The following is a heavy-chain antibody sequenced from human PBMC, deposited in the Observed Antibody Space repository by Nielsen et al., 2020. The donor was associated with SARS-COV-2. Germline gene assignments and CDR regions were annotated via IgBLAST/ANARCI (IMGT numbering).Heavy chain of an antibody. CDR2: IYSGGST. V-gene: IGHV3-53*01. Sequence: GESLKISCAASGFTFSRYAMSWLRQAPGKGLEWVSVIYSGGSTYYADSVKGRFTISRDNSKNTLYLQMNSLRAEDTAVYYCARDLQYYGMDVWGQGTTVTVSS. CDR3: ARDLQYYGMDV. J-gene: IGHJ6*02. CDR1: GFTFSRYA.